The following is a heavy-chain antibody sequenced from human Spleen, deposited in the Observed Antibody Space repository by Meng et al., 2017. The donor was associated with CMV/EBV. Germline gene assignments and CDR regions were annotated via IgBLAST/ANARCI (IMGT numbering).Heavy chain of an antibody. Sequence: SETLSLTCGISGDSVSSKSAAWHWIRQSPSRGLEWLGRTYYRSKWYNDYAVSVKGRITITPDTSKNQFSLLLNSVTPEDTAVYYCARARRGYYGMDVWGQGTTVTVSS. CDR3: ARARRGYYGMDV. CDR1: GDSVSSKSAA. D-gene: IGHD3-10*01. V-gene: IGHV6-1*01. J-gene: IGHJ6*02. CDR2: TYYRSKWYN.